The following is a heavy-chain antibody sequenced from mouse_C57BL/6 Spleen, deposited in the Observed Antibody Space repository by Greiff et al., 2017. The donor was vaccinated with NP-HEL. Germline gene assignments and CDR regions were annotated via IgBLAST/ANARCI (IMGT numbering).Heavy chain of an antibody. CDR3: ARSYYYGSSLYAMDY. CDR1: GYAFSSSW. Sequence: VQLQQSGPELVKPGASVKISCKASGYAFSSSWMNWVKQRPGKGLEWIGRLYPGDGDTNYNGKFKGKATLTADKSSSTAYMQLSSLTSEDSAVYFCARSYYYGSSLYAMDYWGQGTSVTVSS. D-gene: IGHD1-1*01. CDR2: LYPGDGDT. V-gene: IGHV1-82*01. J-gene: IGHJ4*01.